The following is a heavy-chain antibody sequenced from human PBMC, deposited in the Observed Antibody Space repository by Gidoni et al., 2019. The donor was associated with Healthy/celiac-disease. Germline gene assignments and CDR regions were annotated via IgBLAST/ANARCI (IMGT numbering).Heavy chain of an antibody. D-gene: IGHD6-6*01. V-gene: IGHV4-34*01. CDR1: GASFSGYY. J-gene: IGHJ5*02. CDR2: INHSGST. Sequence: QVQLQQWGAGPLKPSETLSLTCAAYGASFSGYYWSWIRQPPGKGLEWIGEINHSGSTNYNPSRKSRVTISVDTSKNQFSLKLSSVTAADTAVYYCAGGGIAAQQSRWFDPWGQGTLVTVSS. CDR3: AGGGIAAQQSRWFDP.